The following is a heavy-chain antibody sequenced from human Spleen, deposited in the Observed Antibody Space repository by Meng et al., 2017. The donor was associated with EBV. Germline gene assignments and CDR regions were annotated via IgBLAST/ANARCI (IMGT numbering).Heavy chain of an antibody. CDR2: INTGSGNA. CDR3: ARLYSGNHPIDDY. Sequence: QGRLVEAVGEVKKPVAQGKGSCKASGYTFTSDGISRVRQAPGQGLEWMGWINTGSGNAKYSQKFQGRVTITTDTSASTTYMELRSLRSEDTAVYYCARLYSGNHPIDDYWGQGTLVTVSS. V-gene: IGHV1-3*04. J-gene: IGHJ4*02. D-gene: IGHD1-26*01. CDR1: GYTFTSDG.